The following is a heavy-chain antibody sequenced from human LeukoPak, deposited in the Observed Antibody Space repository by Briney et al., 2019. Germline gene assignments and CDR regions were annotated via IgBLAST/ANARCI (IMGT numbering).Heavy chain of an antibody. CDR1: GYTFSDYG. D-gene: IGHD1-20*01. J-gene: IGHJ4*02. V-gene: IGHV1-18*01. CDR2: INTQNGYT. CDR3: ARDWPGDITGA. Sequence: ASRKVSCKASGYTFSDYGISWLRQAPGQGHEYMGWINTQNGYTDYAQKVQGRVTLTTDTSTTTAYMELRGLRSDDTAVYYCARDWPGDITGAWGQGTLLTVSS.